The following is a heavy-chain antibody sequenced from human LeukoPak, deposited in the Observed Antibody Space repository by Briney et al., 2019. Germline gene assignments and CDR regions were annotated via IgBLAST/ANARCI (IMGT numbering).Heavy chain of an antibody. V-gene: IGHV3-23*01. CDR2: ISGSVGST. D-gene: IGHD3-3*01. CDR1: GFTFSSYA. Sequence: GGSLRLSCAASGFTFSSYAMSWARQAPGKGLEWVSSISGSVGSTYYADSVKGRFTISRDNSKNTLSLQLNSLRVEDTAVYYCAKLYDDFWSGYYVTYYLDYWGQGTLVTVSS. CDR3: AKLYDDFWSGYYVTYYLDY. J-gene: IGHJ4*02.